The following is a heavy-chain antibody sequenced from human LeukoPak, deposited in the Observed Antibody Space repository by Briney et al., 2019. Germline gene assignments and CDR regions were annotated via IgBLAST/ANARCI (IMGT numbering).Heavy chain of an antibody. CDR1: GFTFSSYG. V-gene: IGHV3-30*18. CDR2: ISYDGSNK. D-gene: IGHD6-13*01. Sequence: GGSLRLSWAAPGFTFSSYGMPWVRQAQGKGLEWVAVISYDGSNKYYADSVKGRFTISRDNSKNTLYLQMSSLRAEDTAVHYCAKALAAAVDYWGQGTLVTVSS. CDR3: AKALAAAVDY. J-gene: IGHJ4*02.